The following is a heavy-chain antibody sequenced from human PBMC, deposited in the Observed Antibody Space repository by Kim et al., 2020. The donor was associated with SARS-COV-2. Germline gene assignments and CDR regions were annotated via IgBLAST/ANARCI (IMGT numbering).Heavy chain of an antibody. CDR2: IGGSGGTT. V-gene: IGHV3-23*01. Sequence: GGSLRLSCATSGFTFSRFVMNWFRQAPGKGLEWVSAIGGSGGTTYYAESVKDRFTISRDNSKNTVFLQMRSLRVEDPAVYYCAKVVSGGYVGTGDFDISG. D-gene: IGHD1-26*01. J-gene: IGHJ3*02. CDR3: AKVVSGGYVGTGDFDI. CDR1: GFTFSRFV.